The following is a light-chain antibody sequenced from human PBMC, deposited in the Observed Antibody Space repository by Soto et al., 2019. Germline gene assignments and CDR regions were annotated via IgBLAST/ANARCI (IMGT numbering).Light chain of an antibody. CDR2: KVS. CDR3: MQATHYQPYT. CDR1: QSLLHSDGNTY. Sequence: VVMTQTPLSSPVTLGQPASISCKSSQSLLHSDGNTYLNWLHQRPGQPPRLLIYKVSNRFSGVPDRFSGSEAGTEFTLTISRVEAEDVGIYYCMQATHYQPYTFGQGTKLEIK. V-gene: IGKV2-24*01. J-gene: IGKJ2*01.